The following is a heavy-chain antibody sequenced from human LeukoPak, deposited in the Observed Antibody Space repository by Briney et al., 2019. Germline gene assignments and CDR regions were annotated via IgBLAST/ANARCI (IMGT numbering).Heavy chain of an antibody. Sequence: GASVKVSCKASGYTFTSYGISWVRQAPGQGLEWMGWISAYNGNTNYAQKLQGRVTMTRDTSISTAYMELSRLRSDDTAVYYCAPVVPAAIRFDYWGQGTLVTVSS. J-gene: IGHJ4*02. D-gene: IGHD2-2*01. CDR2: ISAYNGNT. CDR3: APVVPAAIRFDY. CDR1: GYTFTSYG. V-gene: IGHV1-18*01.